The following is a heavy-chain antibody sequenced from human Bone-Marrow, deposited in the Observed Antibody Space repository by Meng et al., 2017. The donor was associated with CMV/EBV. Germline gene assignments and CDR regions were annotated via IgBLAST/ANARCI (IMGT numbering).Heavy chain of an antibody. CDR1: GGTFSSYT. CDR3: ARGDSSSWYLY. CDR2: INPILGIA. J-gene: IGHJ4*02. D-gene: IGHD6-13*01. Sequence: SVNVSCKASGGTFSSYTISWVRQAPGQGLEWMGRINPILGIANYAQKLQGRVTMTTDTSTSTAYMELRSLRSDDTAVYYCARGDSSSWYLYWGQGTLVTVSS. V-gene: IGHV1-69*02.